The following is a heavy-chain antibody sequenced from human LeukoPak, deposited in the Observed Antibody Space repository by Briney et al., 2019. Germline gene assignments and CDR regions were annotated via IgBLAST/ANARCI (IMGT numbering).Heavy chain of an antibody. V-gene: IGHV3-30*18. CDR1: GFTFSSYG. J-gene: IGHJ4*02. D-gene: IGHD5-18*01. CDR2: ISNDGSKK. Sequence: GGSLRLSCAASGFTFSSYGMHWVRQAPGKGLDWVAVISNDGSKKYYADSVKGRFAISRDNSKSTLSLQVSSLRTEDTAVYYCAKDRYSYAFEYSDSWGQGTLVTVSS. CDR3: AKDRYSYAFEYSDS.